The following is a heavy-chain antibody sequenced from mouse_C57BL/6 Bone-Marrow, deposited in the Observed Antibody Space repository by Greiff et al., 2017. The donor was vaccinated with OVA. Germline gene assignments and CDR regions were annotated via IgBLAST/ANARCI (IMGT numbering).Heavy chain of an antibody. J-gene: IGHJ1*03. CDR1: GFTFSDYG. Sequence: EVQVEESGGGLVKPGGSLKLSCAASGFTFSDYGMHWVRQAPEKGLEWVAYISSGSSTIYYADTVKGRFTISRDNAKNTLFLQLTSLRSEATAMYYCAKKDYGSSFDVWGTGTTVTVSS. CDR3: AKKDYGSSFDV. V-gene: IGHV5-17*01. D-gene: IGHD1-1*01. CDR2: ISSGSSTI.